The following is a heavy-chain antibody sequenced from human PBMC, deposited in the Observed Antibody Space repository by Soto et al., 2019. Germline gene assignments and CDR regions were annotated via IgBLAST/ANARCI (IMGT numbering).Heavy chain of an antibody. CDR1: GFTFSSYS. CDR2: ISSSSSYI. D-gene: IGHD6-13*01. J-gene: IGHJ4*02. V-gene: IGHV3-21*01. Sequence: EVQLVESGGGLVKPGGSLRLSCAASGFTFSSYSMNWVRQAPGKGLEWVSSISSSSSYIYYADSVKGRFTISRDNAKNSLYLQMNNLRAEDTAVYYCARAPAYSSSWYSDYWGQGTLVTVTS. CDR3: ARAPAYSSSWYSDY.